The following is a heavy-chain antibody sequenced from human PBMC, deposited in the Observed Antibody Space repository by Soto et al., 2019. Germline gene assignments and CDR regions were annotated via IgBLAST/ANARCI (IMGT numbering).Heavy chain of an antibody. CDR1: GLPFSSFA. CDR2: ISGSGGST. J-gene: IGHJ4*02. V-gene: IGHV3-23*01. D-gene: IGHD5-12*01. CDR3: ARGFYDGKGSPPDF. Sequence: LRLCGGASGLPFSSFARHWVRQARGKGLDWVSAISGSGGSTYSADSVKGRFTISRDNSKNTLYLQMSSLRAEDTAVYYCARGFYDGKGSPPDFWGQGSLVTVS.